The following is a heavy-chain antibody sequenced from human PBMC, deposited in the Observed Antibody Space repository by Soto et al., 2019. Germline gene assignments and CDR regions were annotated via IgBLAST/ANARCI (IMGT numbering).Heavy chain of an antibody. V-gene: IGHV4-31*03. CDR2: IYYTGNT. J-gene: IGHJ4*02. Sequence: QVQLRESGPGLVKPSQTLSLTCTVSGGSISSGATGSYWTWIRQLPGKGLEWIGYIYYTGNTYYNPSLKSRPTISIDTSENQFSLRLTSVTAADTAVYFCASGHDAYKVRYWGQGTLVTVSS. CDR1: GGSISSGATGSY. CDR3: ASGHDAYKVRY. D-gene: IGHD1-1*01.